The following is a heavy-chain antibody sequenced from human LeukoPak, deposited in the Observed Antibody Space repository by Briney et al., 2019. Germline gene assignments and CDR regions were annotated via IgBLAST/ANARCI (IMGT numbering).Heavy chain of an antibody. J-gene: IGHJ4*02. Sequence: PGGSLRLSCAASGFTFSNYWMHWVRQVPGKGLVWDSRINDDGSATSYADSVKGRFTISRDNAKNTLFLQINSLRAEDTAVYYCAREILAPGKTHDYWGQGTLVTVSS. CDR3: AREILAPGKTHDY. V-gene: IGHV3-74*01. CDR2: INDDGSAT. CDR1: GFTFSNYW.